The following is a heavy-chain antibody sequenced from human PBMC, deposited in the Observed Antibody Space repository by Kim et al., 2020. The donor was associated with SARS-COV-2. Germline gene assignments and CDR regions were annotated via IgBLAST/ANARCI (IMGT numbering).Heavy chain of an antibody. J-gene: IGHJ4*02. CDR3: ARWGGMPAPEGLLDY. D-gene: IGHD3-16*01. CDR1: GFTFSDYY. CDR2: ISSSSSYT. Sequence: GGSLRLSCAASGFTFSDYYMSWIRQAPGKGLEWVSYISSSSSYTNYADSVKGRFTISRDNAKNSLYLQMNSLRAEDTAVYYCARWGGMPAPEGLLDYWGQGTLVTVSS. V-gene: IGHV3-11*03.